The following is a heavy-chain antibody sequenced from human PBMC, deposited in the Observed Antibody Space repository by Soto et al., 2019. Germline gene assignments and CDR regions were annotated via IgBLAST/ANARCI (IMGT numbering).Heavy chain of an antibody. CDR1: CGSISSYY. D-gene: IGHD6-13*01. V-gene: IGHV4-59*01. J-gene: IGHJ6*02. Sequence: SETLSLTCTVSCGSISSYYWSWIRQPPGKGLEWIGYIYYSGSTNYNPSLKSRVTISVDTSKNQFSLKLSSVTAADTAVYYCARSGQLVGGYYYYGMDVWGQGTTVT. CDR2: IYYSGST. CDR3: ARSGQLVGGYYYYGMDV.